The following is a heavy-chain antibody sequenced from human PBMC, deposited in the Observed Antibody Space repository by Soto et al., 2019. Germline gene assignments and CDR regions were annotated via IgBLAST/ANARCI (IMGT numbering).Heavy chain of an antibody. CDR2: INHSGST. Sequence: QVQLQQWGAGLLKPSETLSLTCAVYGGSFSGYYWSWIRQPPGKGLAWIGEINHSGSTNYIPYLKSRVTISVDTCKNQLSLKLSSVTAADTAVYYCARGLTVPHDAFDIWGQGTMVTVSS. CDR3: ARGLTVPHDAFDI. V-gene: IGHV4-34*01. D-gene: IGHD2-2*01. J-gene: IGHJ3*02. CDR1: GGSFSGYY.